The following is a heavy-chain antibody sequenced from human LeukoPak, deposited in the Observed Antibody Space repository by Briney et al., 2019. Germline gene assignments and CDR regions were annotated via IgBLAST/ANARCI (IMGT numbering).Heavy chain of an antibody. V-gene: IGHV4-39*07. J-gene: IGHJ4*02. Sequence: PSDTLSLTCTVSGASISSSSYYWGWIRQPPGKGLEWIGNIYHSGSTNYNPSLKSRVTISVDKSKNQFSLILRSVTAADTAVYYCATLGFYYVLTFDCWGQGTLVTVSS. CDR3: ATLGFYYVLTFDC. CDR2: IYHSGST. CDR1: GASISSSSYY. D-gene: IGHD3-22*01.